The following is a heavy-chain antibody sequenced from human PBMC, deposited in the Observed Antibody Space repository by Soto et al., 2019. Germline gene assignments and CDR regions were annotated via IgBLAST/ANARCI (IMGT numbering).Heavy chain of an antibody. CDR2: INPNSGGT. CDR1: GYTFTGYY. CDR3: ARVGVLKNSGWYSDYYYGMDV. D-gene: IGHD6-19*01. Sequence: GASVKVYCKASGYTFTGYYMHWVRQAPGQGLEWMGWINPNSGGTNYAQKFQGWVTMTRDTSISTAYMELSRLRSDDTAVYYCARVGVLKNSGWYSDYYYGMDVWGQGTTVTVSS. J-gene: IGHJ6*02. V-gene: IGHV1-2*04.